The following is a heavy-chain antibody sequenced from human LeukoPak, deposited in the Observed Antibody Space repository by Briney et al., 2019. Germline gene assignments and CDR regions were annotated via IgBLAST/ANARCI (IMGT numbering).Heavy chain of an antibody. V-gene: IGHV3-23*01. CDR3: AKNGDRGAYCSGGTCYPYFYYYMDV. D-gene: IGHD2-15*01. Sequence: GGSLRLSCAASGFTFSSYGMSWVRQAPGEGLEWVSAISTTGGTTYYAGSVKGRFTISRDNSRNTLYLQVNSLRAEDMAIYYCAKNGDRGAYCSGGTCYPYFYYYMDVWGKGTTVTFSS. J-gene: IGHJ6*03. CDR1: GFTFSSYG. CDR2: ISTTGGTT.